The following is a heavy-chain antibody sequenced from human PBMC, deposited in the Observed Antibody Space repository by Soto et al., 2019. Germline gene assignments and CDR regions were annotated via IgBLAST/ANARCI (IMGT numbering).Heavy chain of an antibody. V-gene: IGHV4-4*07. D-gene: IGHD6-13*01. CDR3: ARDQGVAAAGITWFDP. CDR1: GASMNSYH. CDR2: IHSSGST. J-gene: IGHJ5*02. Sequence: ASETLSLTCTVSGASMNSYHWSWIRQPAGKGLEWIGHIHSSGSTNYNPSLKSRVTMSVDTSKNQFSLRLMSLTAADTAVYYCARDQGVAAAGITWFDPWGQGSLVIVSS.